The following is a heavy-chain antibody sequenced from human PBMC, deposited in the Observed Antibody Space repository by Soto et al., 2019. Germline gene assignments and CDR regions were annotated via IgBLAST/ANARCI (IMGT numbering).Heavy chain of an antibody. CDR3: ARSSYDSSGYIPWFDP. Sequence: PXECLTLSFASSCFTFSRYAMHWVRQAPGKGLEWVAVISYDGSNKYYADSVKGRFTISRDNSKNTLYLQMNSLRAEDTAVYYCARSSYDSSGYIPWFDPCGQGTLVTVSS. J-gene: IGHJ5*02. CDR1: CFTFSRYA. CDR2: ISYDGSNK. V-gene: IGHV3-30-3*01. D-gene: IGHD3-22*01.